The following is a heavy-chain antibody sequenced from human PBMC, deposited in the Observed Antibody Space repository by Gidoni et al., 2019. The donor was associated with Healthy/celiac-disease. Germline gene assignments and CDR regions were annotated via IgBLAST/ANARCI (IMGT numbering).Heavy chain of an antibody. CDR2: ISGIVGTT. CDR1: GFTFRSYA. D-gene: IGHD3-10*01. V-gene: IGHV3-23*01. Sequence: EVQLLESGGGLVQPGGSLRISCAASGFTFRSYAMSWVRQAPGKGLEWFSAISGIVGTTYYADSVQGLFTISRDNSNNTLYLQMTSLRAEDTAVYYCAKRLVRGVMFDYWGQGTLVTVSS. CDR3: AKRLVRGVMFDY. J-gene: IGHJ4*02.